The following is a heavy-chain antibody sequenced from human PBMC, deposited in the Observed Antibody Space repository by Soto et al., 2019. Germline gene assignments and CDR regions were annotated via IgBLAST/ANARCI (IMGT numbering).Heavy chain of an antibody. CDR1: GFTFSNYA. CDR3: AKGSFGKGVTNDY. CDR2: IYYDGSNK. Sequence: QVQLVESGGGVVQPGRSLRLSCTASGFTFSNYAMHWVRQAPGKGLEWVAVIYYDGSNKYYADSVKGRLTISRDNSKNTLYLQMDSLTTEDTAVYYCAKGSFGKGVTNDYWGQGTLVTVSS. J-gene: IGHJ4*02. V-gene: IGHV3-30*04. D-gene: IGHD2-8*01.